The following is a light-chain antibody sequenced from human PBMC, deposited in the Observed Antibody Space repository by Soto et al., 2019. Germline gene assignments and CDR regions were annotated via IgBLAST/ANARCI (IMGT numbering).Light chain of an antibody. J-gene: IGKJ1*01. CDR3: QQYNSSPET. CDR2: DAS. V-gene: IGKV1-5*01. Sequence: DIQMTQSPSTLSASVGDRVTITCRASQSISSWLAWYQQKPGKAPKLLIYDASSLESGVPSRFSGSGSGTEFTLTISSLQPDDFATYYCQQYNSSPETFGQGTKVDI. CDR1: QSISSW.